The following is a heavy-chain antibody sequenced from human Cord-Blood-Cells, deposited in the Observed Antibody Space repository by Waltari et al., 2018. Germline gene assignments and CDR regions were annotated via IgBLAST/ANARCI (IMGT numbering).Heavy chain of an antibody. J-gene: IGHJ1*01. CDR3: ARTGGEWLEYFQH. CDR1: GGSISSGGYY. Sequence: QVQLQESGPGLVKPSQTLSLTCTVSGGSISSGGYYWSWIRQHPGKGLEWIGYIYYSGSTYYNPYLKSRVTISGDTSKNQFSLKLSSGTAADTAVDYCARTGGEWLEYFQHWGQGTLVTVSS. CDR2: IYYSGST. V-gene: IGHV4-31*03. D-gene: IGHD3-3*01.